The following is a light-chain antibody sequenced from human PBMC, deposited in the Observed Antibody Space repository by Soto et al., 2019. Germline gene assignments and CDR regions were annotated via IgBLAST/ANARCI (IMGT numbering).Light chain of an antibody. CDR1: QTVGSSF. Sequence: ENVLTQSPATLSLSPGEGATLSCRASQTVGSSFLAWYQQKRGQAPRLLIYGASNRATGIPDRFSGSGSGADFTLTINRLEPEDFAVYYCQQFETFGGGTKVEIK. CDR2: GAS. J-gene: IGKJ4*01. V-gene: IGKV3-20*01. CDR3: QQFET.